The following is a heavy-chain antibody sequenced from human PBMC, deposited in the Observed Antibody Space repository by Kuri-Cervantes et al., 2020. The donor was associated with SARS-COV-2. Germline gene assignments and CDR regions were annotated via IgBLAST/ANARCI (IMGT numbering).Heavy chain of an antibody. CDR2: IIPIFGTA. V-gene: IGHV1-69*13. Sequence: SVKVYCKASGGTFSSYAISWVRQAPGQGLEWMGGIIPIFGTANYAQKFQGRVTITADESTSTAYMELSSLRSEDTAVYYCARDQTRSGWTFLFDYWGQGTLVTVSS. CDR3: ARDQTRSGWTFLFDY. D-gene: IGHD6-19*01. J-gene: IGHJ4*02. CDR1: GGTFSSYA.